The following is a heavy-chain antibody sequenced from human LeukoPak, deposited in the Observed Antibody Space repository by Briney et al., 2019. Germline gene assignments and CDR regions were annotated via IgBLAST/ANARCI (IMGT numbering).Heavy chain of an antibody. CDR2: ISYDGSNK. V-gene: IGHV3-30*18. CDR1: GFPFSSYG. J-gene: IGHJ4*02. CDR3: AKAPKGITAMVFTDY. D-gene: IGHD5-18*01. Sequence: GSLKLSCAASGFPFSSYGMHWVRPAPGKGLEWVAVISYDGSNKYYADSVKGRFTISRDNSKNTLYLQMNSLRAEDTAVYYCAKAPKGITAMVFTDYWGQGTLVTVSS.